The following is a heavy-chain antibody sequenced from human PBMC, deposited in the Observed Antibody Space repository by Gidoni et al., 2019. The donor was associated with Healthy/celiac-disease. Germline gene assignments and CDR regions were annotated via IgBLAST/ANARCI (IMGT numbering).Heavy chain of an antibody. Sequence: EVQLLESGGGLVHPGGSLRLSCAASAFTFTSYAMSWVRQAPGKGLEWVSAISGSGGSTYYADSVKGRFTISRDNSKNTLYLQMNSLRAEDTAVYYCAKPIAVAGTVDYWGQGTLVTVSS. CDR2: ISGSGGST. J-gene: IGHJ4*02. CDR3: AKPIAVAGTVDY. CDR1: AFTFTSYA. D-gene: IGHD6-19*01. V-gene: IGHV3-23*01.